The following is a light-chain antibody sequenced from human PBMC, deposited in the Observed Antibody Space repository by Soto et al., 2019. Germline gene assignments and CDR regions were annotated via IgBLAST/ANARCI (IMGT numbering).Light chain of an antibody. Sequence: DIQMTQSPSTLSGSVGDRVTITCRAIQTISSWLAWYQQKPGKAPKLLIYKASTLKSGVPSRFSGSGSGTEFTLTISSLQPDDVATYYCQQVNVYPSTFGGGTKVDIK. V-gene: IGKV1-5*03. J-gene: IGKJ4*01. CDR3: QQVNVYPST. CDR2: KAS. CDR1: QTISSW.